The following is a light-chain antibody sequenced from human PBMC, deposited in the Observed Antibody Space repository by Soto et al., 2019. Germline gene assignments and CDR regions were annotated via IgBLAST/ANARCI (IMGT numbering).Light chain of an antibody. CDR3: SSHTITNTLP. V-gene: IGLV2-14*01. CDR2: EVS. J-gene: IGLJ1*01. CDR1: SSDVGDHNY. Sequence: QSALTQPASVSGSPGQSITISCTGTSSDVGDHNYVAWYQQHPGKAPKLILYEVSNRPSGVSNRFSGSKSGNTASLTISGLQAEDEADYYCSSHTITNTLPFGTGTKAHRP.